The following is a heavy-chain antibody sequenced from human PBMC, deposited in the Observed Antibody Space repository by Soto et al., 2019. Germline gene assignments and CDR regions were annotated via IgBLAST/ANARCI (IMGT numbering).Heavy chain of an antibody. D-gene: IGHD2-2*01. J-gene: IGHJ4*02. CDR1: GFTFSSYW. CDR3: ASQLSSSDY. CDR2: INSAGGDR. Sequence: EVQLVETGGGLVQPGESLRLSCAASGFTFSSYWMHWVRQAPGKGLVWVSRINSAGGDRSYADSVRGRFTISRDNAKNTLYLQMNSLSAEDTAVDYCASQLSSSDYWGQGTLVSVSS. V-gene: IGHV3-74*01.